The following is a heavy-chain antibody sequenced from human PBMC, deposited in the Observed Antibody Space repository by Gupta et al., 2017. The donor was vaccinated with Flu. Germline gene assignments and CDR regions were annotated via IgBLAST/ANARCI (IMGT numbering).Heavy chain of an antibody. J-gene: IGHJ4*02. V-gene: IGHV1-69*01. CDR1: GVTFRRYD. CDR2: IIPVFGPT. CDR3: ARKGGGHCSGGTCYSFDY. Sequence: QVQLVQSGAEVKQPGSSVTVSCKASGVTFRRYDSNWVRQAHGQGLEWMGGIIPVFGPTNYAQKFQGRVTITADESTSTAYMELSSLRSEDTAVYYCARKGGGHCSGGTCYSFDYWGQGTLVTVSS. D-gene: IGHD2-15*01.